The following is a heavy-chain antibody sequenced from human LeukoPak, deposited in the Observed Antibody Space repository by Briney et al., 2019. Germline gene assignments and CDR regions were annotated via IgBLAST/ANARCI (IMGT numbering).Heavy chain of an antibody. CDR3: AKGPPLRITMVRGVIDWFDP. J-gene: IGHJ5*02. CDR1: GFTFSSYA. D-gene: IGHD3-10*01. V-gene: IGHV3-23*01. CDR2: ISGSGGST. Sequence: PGGSLRLSCAASGFTFSSYAMSWVRQAPGKGLEWVSAISGSGGSTYYADSVKGRFTISRDNFKNTLYLQMNSLRAEDTAVYYCAKGPPLRITMVRGVIDWFDPWGQGTLVTVSS.